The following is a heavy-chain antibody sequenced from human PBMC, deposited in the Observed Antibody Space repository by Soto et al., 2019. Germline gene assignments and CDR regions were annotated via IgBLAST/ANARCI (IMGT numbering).Heavy chain of an antibody. Sequence: PGGSLRLSCAASGFIFSGYAMNWVRQAPGKGLEWVSGISGGGGSTYYADSVKGRFTISRDNSKNTLYLQMNSLRAEDTAVYYCAKDLTRYSSSWYYFDYWGQGTPVTVSS. CDR2: ISGGGGST. CDR1: GFIFSGYA. CDR3: AKDLTRYSSSWYYFDY. V-gene: IGHV3-23*01. J-gene: IGHJ4*02. D-gene: IGHD6-13*01.